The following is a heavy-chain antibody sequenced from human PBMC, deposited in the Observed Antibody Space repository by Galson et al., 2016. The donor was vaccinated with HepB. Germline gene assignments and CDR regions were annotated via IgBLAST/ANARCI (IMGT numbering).Heavy chain of an antibody. CDR1: GFTVSNNY. J-gene: IGHJ6*02. D-gene: IGHD3-10*01. CDR2: IYSGRAT. V-gene: IGHV3-66*01. CDR3: ASAPSRGV. Sequence: SLRLSCAASGFTVSNNYMSWVRQAPGKGLEWVSVIYSGRATKYADSVKGRFTISRDDSKNTLYLQMDNLRAEDTALYYCASAPSRGVWGQGTTVTVSS.